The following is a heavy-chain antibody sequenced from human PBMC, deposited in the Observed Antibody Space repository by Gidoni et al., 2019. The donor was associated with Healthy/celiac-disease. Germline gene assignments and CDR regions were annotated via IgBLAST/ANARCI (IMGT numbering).Heavy chain of an antibody. Sequence: QLLESGGGLVQPGGSLRLSCAASGLSFVRYAMRWVRQAPGKGLEWVSVISGRGGSTYYADSVKGRFTSSRDNSKNTLYLQMNSLRAEDTAVYYCAKDPSSSSIMASSGRDYWGQGTLVTVSS. J-gene: IGHJ4*02. CDR3: AKDPSSSSIMASSGRDY. V-gene: IGHV3-23*01. CDR1: GLSFVRYA. D-gene: IGHD3-16*01. CDR2: ISGRGGST.